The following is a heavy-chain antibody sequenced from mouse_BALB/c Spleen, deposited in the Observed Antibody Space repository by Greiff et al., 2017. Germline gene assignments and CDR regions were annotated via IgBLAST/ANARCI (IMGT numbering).Heavy chain of an antibody. D-gene: IGHD2-1*01. Sequence: EVQLKESGAELVKPGASVKLSCTASGFNIKDTYMHWVKQRPEQGLEWIGRIDPANGNTKYDPKFQGKATITADTSSNTAYLQLSSLTSEDTAVYYCAYGNYAMDYWGQGTTVTVSS. CDR1: GFNIKDTY. CDR3: AYGNYAMDY. J-gene: IGHJ4*01. CDR2: IDPANGNT. V-gene: IGHV14-3*02.